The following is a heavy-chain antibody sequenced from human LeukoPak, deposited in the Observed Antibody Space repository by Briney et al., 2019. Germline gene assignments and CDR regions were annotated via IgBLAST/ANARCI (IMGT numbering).Heavy chain of an antibody. CDR3: ARHGNTVTGNWFDP. J-gene: IGHJ5*02. CDR1: GGSISSSSYY. D-gene: IGHD4-17*01. CDR2: IYYSGST. Sequence: SETLSLTCTVSGGSISSSSYYWGWIRQPPGKGLEWIGSIYYSGSTYYNPSLKSRVTISVDTSKNQFSLKLSSVTAADTAVYYCARHGNTVTGNWFDPRGQGILVTVAS. V-gene: IGHV4-39*01.